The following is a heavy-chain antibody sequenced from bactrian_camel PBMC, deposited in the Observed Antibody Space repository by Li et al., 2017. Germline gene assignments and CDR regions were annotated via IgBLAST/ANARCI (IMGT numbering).Heavy chain of an antibody. Sequence: HVQLVESGGGSVQAGGSLRLSCAASEFTSDAYTLGWFRQAPGKEREGVAVISTDGGSTAYADSVKGRFTISKDNAKNTLYLQMNSLKPEDTAMYYCAANRPEFRNCGGGYSARFPYWGQGTQVTVS. CDR2: ISTDGGST. CDR3: AANRPEFRNCGGGYSARFPY. V-gene: IGHV3S63*01. J-gene: IGHJ4*01. CDR1: EFTSDAYT. D-gene: IGHD2*01.